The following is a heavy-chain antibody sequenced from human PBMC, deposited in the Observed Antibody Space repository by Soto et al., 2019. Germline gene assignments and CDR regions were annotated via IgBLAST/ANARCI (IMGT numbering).Heavy chain of an antibody. CDR3: ARQVAGTLDYYYYYMDV. CDR1: GGSISSYY. J-gene: IGHJ6*03. Sequence: SETLSLTCTVSGGSISSYYWSWIRQPPGKGLEWIGYIYYSGSTNYNPSLKSRVTMSVDTSKNQFSLKLSSVTAADTAVYYCARQVAGTLDYYYYYMDVWGKGTTVTVSS. V-gene: IGHV4-59*08. D-gene: IGHD6-19*01. CDR2: IYYSGST.